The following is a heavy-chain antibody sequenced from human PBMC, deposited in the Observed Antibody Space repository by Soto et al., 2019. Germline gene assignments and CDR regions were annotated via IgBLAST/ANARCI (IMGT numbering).Heavy chain of an antibody. Sequence: PSETLSLTCTVSGGSISSGDYYWSWIRQPPGKGLEWIGYIYYSGSTYYNPSLKSRVTISVDTSKNQFSLKLSSVTAADTAVYYCARGGGMATTHYDYWGQGTLVTVSS. CDR1: GGSISSGDYY. CDR2: IYYSGST. CDR3: ARGGGMATTHYDY. D-gene: IGHD5-12*01. J-gene: IGHJ4*02. V-gene: IGHV4-30-4*01.